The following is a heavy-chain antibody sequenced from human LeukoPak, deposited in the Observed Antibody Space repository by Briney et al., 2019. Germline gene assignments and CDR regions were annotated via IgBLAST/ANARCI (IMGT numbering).Heavy chain of an antibody. CDR3: ARQLELLAYFDY. J-gene: IGHJ4*02. CDR2: IIPIFGTA. V-gene: IGHV1-69*13. CDR1: GGTFSSYA. Sequence: SVKVSCKASGGTFSSYAISWVRQAPGQGLEWMGGIIPIFGTANYAQKFQGRVTITADESTSTAYMELSSLRSEDTAVYYCARQLELLAYFDYWGQGTLLTVSS. D-gene: IGHD1-7*01.